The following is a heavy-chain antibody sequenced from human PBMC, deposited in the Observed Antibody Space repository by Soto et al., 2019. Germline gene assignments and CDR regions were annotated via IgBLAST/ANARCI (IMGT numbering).Heavy chain of an antibody. CDR3: AKNGQPPYYFYGLDV. CDR1: GYTFTRYG. J-gene: IGHJ6*02. Sequence: QGQLVQSGAEVKMPGASVKVSCKASGYTFTRYGISWVRQAPRQGLEWMGWMSRYNGDANYAQRFQGRVSMTTDTSTTTAYMELRTLTPDDTAVYYCAKNGQPPYYFYGLDVWRPGTTVTVSS. V-gene: IGHV1-18*01. CDR2: MSRYNGDA. D-gene: IGHD3-10*01.